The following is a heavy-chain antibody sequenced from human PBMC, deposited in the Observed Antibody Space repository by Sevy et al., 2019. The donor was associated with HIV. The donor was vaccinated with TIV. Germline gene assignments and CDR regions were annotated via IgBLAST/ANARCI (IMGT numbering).Heavy chain of an antibody. CDR1: GGSISSGDYY. CDR2: IFYSGST. Sequence: SETLSLTCTVSGGSISSGDYYWSWIRQPPGKGLEWIGYIFYSGSTYFNPSLKSRVTISLDTSKSQFSLRLSPVTAADTAVFYCARQRASSGDFYFDSWGQGTLVTVSS. V-gene: IGHV4-30-4*01. CDR3: ARQRASSGDFYFDS. D-gene: IGHD3-22*01. J-gene: IGHJ4*02.